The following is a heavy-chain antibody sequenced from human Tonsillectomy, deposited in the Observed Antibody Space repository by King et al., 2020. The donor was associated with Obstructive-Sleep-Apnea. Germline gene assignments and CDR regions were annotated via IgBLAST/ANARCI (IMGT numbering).Heavy chain of an antibody. CDR1: GGSISSSSYY. V-gene: IGHV4-39*07. J-gene: IGHJ4*02. CDR2: IYSSGST. D-gene: IGHD3-3*01. CDR3: ARVDRRTICGVVIDYFDY. Sequence: QLQESGPGLVKPSETLSLTCTVSGGSISSSSYYWGWIRQPPGKGLEWIGSIYSSGSTYYNPSLKSRVTISVDTSKNQFSLKLSAVTAADTAVYSCARVDRRTICGVVIDYFDYWGQGTLVTVSS.